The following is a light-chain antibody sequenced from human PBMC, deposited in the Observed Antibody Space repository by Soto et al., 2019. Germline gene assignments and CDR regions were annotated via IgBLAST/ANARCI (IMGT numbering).Light chain of an antibody. V-gene: IGLV1-51*02. CDR2: ENT. Sequence: QSVLTQPPSVSAAPGQKVTVSCSGSGSNIETNYVSWYRQLPGTAPQLLIYENTLRPSGSPDRFSGSKSGTSATLGITGLQTGDEADYYCGTWDSSLSAGVFGTGTKVTVL. CDR1: GSNIETNY. CDR3: GTWDSSLSAGV. J-gene: IGLJ1*01.